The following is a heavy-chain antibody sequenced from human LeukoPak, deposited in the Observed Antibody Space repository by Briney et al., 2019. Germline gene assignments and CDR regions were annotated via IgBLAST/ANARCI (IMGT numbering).Heavy chain of an antibody. CDR1: GFSFNSAA. V-gene: IGHV3-23*01. D-gene: IGHD3-22*01. Sequence: GWSLRLSCAASGFSFNSAAMTWVRQAPGKGVEWVSLVSSSGANTYYADSVKGRFTISRDNSKNPLYLQMNSLRAEDTAVYYCASYYYDSSGYYDYWGQGTLVTVSS. CDR2: VSSSGANT. J-gene: IGHJ4*02. CDR3: ASYYYDSSGYYDY.